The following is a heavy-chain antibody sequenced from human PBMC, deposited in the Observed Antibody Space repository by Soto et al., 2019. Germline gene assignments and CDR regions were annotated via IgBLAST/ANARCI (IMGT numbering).Heavy chain of an antibody. CDR3: AKGEGAVRPVRAFHYYYLDV. Sequence: GSLRLSCAASGFTFSSYAMSWVRQAPGKGLEWVSAISGSGGSTYYADSVKGRFTISRDNSKNTLYLQMNSLRAEDTAVYYCAKGEGAVRPVRAFHYYYLDVWGTGTTVTVSS. CDR1: GFTFSSYA. CDR2: ISGSGGST. D-gene: IGHD6-6*01. V-gene: IGHV3-23*01. J-gene: IGHJ6*03.